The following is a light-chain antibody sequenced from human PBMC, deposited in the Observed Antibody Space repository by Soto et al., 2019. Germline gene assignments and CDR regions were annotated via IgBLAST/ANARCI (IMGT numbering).Light chain of an antibody. J-gene: IGLJ1*01. Sequence: QSVLTQPASVSGSPGQSITISCTGTSSYIGGYYYVSWYQHHPGKAPKLLIYQVTNRPSRVSNRFSGSKSGNTASLTISGLQADDEADYYCTSYSSSDIFYVFGTGTKVTVL. CDR3: TSYSSSDIFYV. CDR2: QVT. V-gene: IGLV2-14*01. CDR1: SSYIGGYYY.